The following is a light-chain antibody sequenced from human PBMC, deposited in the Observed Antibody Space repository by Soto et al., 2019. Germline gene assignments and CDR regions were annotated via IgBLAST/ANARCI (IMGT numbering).Light chain of an antibody. CDR2: GAS. Sequence: IVFTHSPFTLSLPRLYRATLSCRNSQSVSSSYLAWFQQKPGQAPRLLIYGASSRATGIPDRFSGSGSGTDFTLTISRLEPEDFAVYYCQQYGTSPRTFGQGTKVDI. J-gene: IGKJ1*01. CDR3: QQYGTSPRT. V-gene: IGKV3-20*01. CDR1: QSVSSSY.